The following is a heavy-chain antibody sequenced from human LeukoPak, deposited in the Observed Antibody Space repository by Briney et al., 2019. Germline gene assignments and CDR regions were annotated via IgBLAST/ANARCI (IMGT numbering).Heavy chain of an antibody. CDR2: MNPNSGNT. CDR3: ARVNSNHGGYNWFDP. J-gene: IGHJ5*02. Sequence: ASVKVSCKASGYTFTSYDINWVRQATGQGLEWMGWMNPNSGNTGYAQKFQGRVTIARNTSISTAYMELSSLRSEDTAVYYCARVNSNHGGYNWFDPWGQGTLVTVSS. D-gene: IGHD4-11*01. V-gene: IGHV1-8*03. CDR1: GYTFTSYD.